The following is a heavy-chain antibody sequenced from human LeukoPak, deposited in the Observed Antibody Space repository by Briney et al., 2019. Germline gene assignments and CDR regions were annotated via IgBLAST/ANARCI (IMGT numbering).Heavy chain of an antibody. Sequence: GGSLRLSCAASGFTFSNTWMSWVRQAPGKGLEWLGRIKSNTAGGTADYAAPVKGRFTISRDDSENTLYPQMNSLRAEDTAVYYCVRIGAGSSRDYWGQGTLVTVSS. J-gene: IGHJ4*02. CDR1: GFTFSNTW. V-gene: IGHV3-15*01. CDR2: IKSNTAGGTA. CDR3: VRIGAGSSRDY. D-gene: IGHD6-13*01.